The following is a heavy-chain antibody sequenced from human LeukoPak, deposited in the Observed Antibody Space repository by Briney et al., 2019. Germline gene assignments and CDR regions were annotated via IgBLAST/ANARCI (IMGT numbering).Heavy chain of an antibody. CDR2: VNPSGVST. V-gene: IGHV1-46*01. CDR3: ARWTTTYLDY. CDR1: GYTLTELS. Sequence: ASVKVSCKVSGYTLTELSIHWVRQAPGQGLEWMGIVNPSGVSTNYAQKFQGRVTMTRDTSTSTVYMELSSLRSEDTAVYYCARWTTTYLDYWGQGTLVTVSS. D-gene: IGHD3/OR15-3a*01. J-gene: IGHJ4*02.